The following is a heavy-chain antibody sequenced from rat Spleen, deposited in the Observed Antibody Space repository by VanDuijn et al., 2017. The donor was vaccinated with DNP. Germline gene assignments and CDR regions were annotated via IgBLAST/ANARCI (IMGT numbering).Heavy chain of an antibody. CDR2: ISYSGNT. CDR3: SRWGDYFDY. V-gene: IGHV3-1*01. J-gene: IGHJ2*01. CDR1: GHSITSHY. Sequence: EVQLQESGPGLVKPSQSLSLTCSVTGHSITSHYWGWIRKFPGNKMEYIGHISYSGNTHYNPSLKSRISITRDTSKNQFFLQLNSVTTEDSATYYCSRWGDYFDYWGQGIMVTVSS.